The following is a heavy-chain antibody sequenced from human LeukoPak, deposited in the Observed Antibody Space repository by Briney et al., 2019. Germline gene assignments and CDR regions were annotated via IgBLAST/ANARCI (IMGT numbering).Heavy chain of an antibody. V-gene: IGHV3-21*01. Sequence: GGSLRHSCAASGFTFSSYSMNWVRQAPGKGLEWVSSISSSSSYIYYADSVKGRFTISRDNAKNSLYLQMNSLRAEDTAVYYCARGGMRYCSSTSCPNYLDYWGQGTLVTVSS. CDR2: ISSSSSYI. CDR3: ARGGMRYCSSTSCPNYLDY. CDR1: GFTFSSYS. D-gene: IGHD2-2*01. J-gene: IGHJ4*02.